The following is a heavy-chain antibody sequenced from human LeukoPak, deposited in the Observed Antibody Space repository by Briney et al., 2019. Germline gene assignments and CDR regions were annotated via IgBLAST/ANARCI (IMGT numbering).Heavy chain of an antibody. CDR2: IYASGST. CDR3: ARGYTGITGTIDY. J-gene: IGHJ4*02. D-gene: IGHD1-20*01. V-gene: IGHV4-59*10. Sequence: SETLSLTCAVYGGSFRGYFWSWLRQPAGKGVEGFGRIYASGSTNDNPTLKSRVTISIDTSKNQFSLKLSSVTATDTAMYYCARGYTGITGTIDYWGQGTLVTVSS. CDR1: GGSFRGYF.